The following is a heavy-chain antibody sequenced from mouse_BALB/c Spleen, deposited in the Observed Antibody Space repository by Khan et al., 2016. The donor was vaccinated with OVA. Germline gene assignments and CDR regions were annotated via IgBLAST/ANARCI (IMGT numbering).Heavy chain of an antibody. CDR3: TRHGYVAWFTY. V-gene: IGHV1S135*01. CDR1: GYSFTSYY. D-gene: IGHD2-2*01. J-gene: IGHJ3*01. Sequence: VQLEESGPELMKPGASVKISCKASGYSFTSYYIHWVKESHEKSLEWIGYIDPFSGGTTYNQKFKGKATLTVDKSSSTAYIHLSNLTSEDSAVYDCTRHGYVAWFTYWGQGTLVTVSA. CDR2: IDPFSGGT.